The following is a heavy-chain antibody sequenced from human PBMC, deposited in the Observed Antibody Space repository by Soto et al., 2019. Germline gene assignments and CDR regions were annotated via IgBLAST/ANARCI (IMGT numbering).Heavy chain of an antibody. J-gene: IGHJ4*02. D-gene: IGHD6-19*01. CDR2: IYYSGST. Sequence: QVQLQESGPGLVKPSETLSLTCTVSGGSISSYYWSWIRQPPGKGLEWIGYIYYSGSTNYNPSLKSRVTISVDTSKNQFSLKVSSVTAADTAVYYCARTYSSGWYYFDYWGQGTLVTVSS. CDR3: ARTYSSGWYYFDY. CDR1: GGSISSYY. V-gene: IGHV4-59*01.